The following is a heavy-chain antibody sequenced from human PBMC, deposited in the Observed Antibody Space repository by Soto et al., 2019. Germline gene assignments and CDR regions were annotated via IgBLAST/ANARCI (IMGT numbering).Heavy chain of an antibody. CDR1: GFTFNNYG. CDR3: ARGFCGGGTCYDY. D-gene: IGHD2-15*01. Sequence: GGSLRLSCAASGFTFNNYGMHWVRQAPGKGLEWVALIWFDGSNTYYADSVKGRFTISRDNSKNALYLQMNSLRVEDTAVYCCARGFCGGGTCYDYWGQGS. CDR2: IWFDGSNT. V-gene: IGHV3-33*01. J-gene: IGHJ4*02.